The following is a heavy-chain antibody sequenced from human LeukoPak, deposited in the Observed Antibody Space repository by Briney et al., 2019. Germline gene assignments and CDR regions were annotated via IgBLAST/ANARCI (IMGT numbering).Heavy chain of an antibody. CDR2: INPNSGGT. Sequence: ASVKVSCKASGYTFTGYYMHWVRQAPGQGLEWMGWINPNSGGTNYAQKFQGRVTMTRDTSISTAYMELSRLRSDDTAVYYCARARSWIFGVVIGSYYFDYWGQGTLVTVSS. CDR3: ARARSWIFGVVIGSYYFDY. V-gene: IGHV1-2*02. J-gene: IGHJ4*02. D-gene: IGHD3-3*01. CDR1: GYTFTGYY.